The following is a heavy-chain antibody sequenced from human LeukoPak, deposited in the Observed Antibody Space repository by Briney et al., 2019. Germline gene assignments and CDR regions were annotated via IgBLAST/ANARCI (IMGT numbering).Heavy chain of an antibody. Sequence: SETLSLTRTVSGVSISSSSYYCGWIRPPPGKGLEWIRSIYFSGSTYYTPSLKSRVSLYVDTSKIQFSLKLSSVNAAETCVYYCARLILVVVAASRYYYGMDVWGQGATVNVSS. CDR1: GVSISSSSYY. CDR2: IYFSGST. D-gene: IGHD2-15*01. J-gene: IGHJ6*02. CDR3: ARLILVVVAASRYYYGMDV. V-gene: IGHV4-39*01.